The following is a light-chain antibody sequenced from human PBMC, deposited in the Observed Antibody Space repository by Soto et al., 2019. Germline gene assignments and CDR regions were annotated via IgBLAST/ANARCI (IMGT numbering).Light chain of an antibody. J-gene: IGLJ1*01. CDR3: SSYTTSNTRQIV. CDR2: DVS. Sequence: QSALTQPASVSGSPGQSITISCTGTSSDGGGYNYVSWYQQHRGKAPKFMIYDVSNRPSGVSNRFSGSKSGNTASLTISGLQAEDEADYYCSSYTTSNTRQIVFGTGTKLTVL. CDR1: SSDGGGYNY. V-gene: IGLV2-14*01.